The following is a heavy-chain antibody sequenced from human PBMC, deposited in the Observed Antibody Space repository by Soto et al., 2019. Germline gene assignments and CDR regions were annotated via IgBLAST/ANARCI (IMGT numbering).Heavy chain of an antibody. D-gene: IGHD2-2*02. CDR1: GYTFTGYY. J-gene: IGHJ5*02. CDR3: ARGPDCSSTSCYTAVGRFDP. CDR2: INPNSGGT. Sequence: ASVKVSCKASGYTFTGYYMHWVRQAPGQGLEWMGWINPNSGGTNYAQKFQGWVTMTRDTSISTAYTELSRLRSDDTAVYYCARGPDCSSTSCYTAVGRFDPWGQGTLVTVSS. V-gene: IGHV1-2*04.